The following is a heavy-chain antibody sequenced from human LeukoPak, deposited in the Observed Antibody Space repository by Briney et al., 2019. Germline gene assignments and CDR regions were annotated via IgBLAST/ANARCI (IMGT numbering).Heavy chain of an antibody. CDR1: RATFSSYA. V-gene: IGHV1-69*05. Sequence: ASVKVSCKASRATFSSYAISWVRQAPGQGLEWVGRIIPIFGTANYAQKFQGRVTITTDESTSTAYMELSSLRSEDTAVYYCVFGYSSGWYQDYFHYWGQGTLVTVSS. CDR3: VFGYSSGWYQDYFHY. D-gene: IGHD6-19*01. J-gene: IGHJ4*02. CDR2: IIPIFGTA.